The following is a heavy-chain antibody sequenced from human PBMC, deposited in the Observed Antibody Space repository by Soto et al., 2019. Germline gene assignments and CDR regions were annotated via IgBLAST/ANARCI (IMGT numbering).Heavy chain of an antibody. Sequence: EVQLVESGGGLIQPGGSLRLSCAASGFTVSRNYMSWVRQAPGKGLEWVSVISDSGGSAYYADSVKGRFTISRDNSKNTLYLQIHSLRAEDTAVYYCAKDDKYTGTKHAFDIWGPGTMVTVSS. CDR3: AKDDKYTGTKHAFDI. J-gene: IGHJ3*02. V-gene: IGHV3-23*04. CDR1: GFTVSRNY. D-gene: IGHD1-26*01. CDR2: ISDSGGSA.